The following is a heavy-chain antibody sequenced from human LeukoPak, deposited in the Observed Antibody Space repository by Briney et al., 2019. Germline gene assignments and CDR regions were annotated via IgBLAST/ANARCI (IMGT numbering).Heavy chain of an antibody. Sequence: PSETLSLTCTVSGGSINTDSHYWGWIRQPPGKGLEWIGEINHSGSTNYNPSLKSRVTISVDTSKNQFSLKLSSVTAADTAVYYCARRRYYDFWSGPPDYWGQGTLVTVSS. CDR3: ARRRYYDFWSGPPDY. CDR1: GGSINTDSHY. D-gene: IGHD3-3*01. J-gene: IGHJ4*02. CDR2: INHSGST. V-gene: IGHV4-39*07.